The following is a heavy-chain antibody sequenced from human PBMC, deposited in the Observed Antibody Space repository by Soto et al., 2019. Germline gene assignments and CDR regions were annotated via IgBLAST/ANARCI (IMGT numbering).Heavy chain of an antibody. CDR1: GYTLTELS. D-gene: IGHD1-26*01. J-gene: IGHJ5*02. CDR2: FDPEDGET. CDR3: ATEPDYSGSYSQSRWFDP. Sequence: GASVKVSCKVSGYTLTELSMHWVRQAPGKGLEWMGGFDPEDGETIYAQKFQGRVTMTEDTSTDTAYMELSSLRSEDTAVYYCATEPDYSGSYSQSRWFDPWGQGTLVTVSS. V-gene: IGHV1-24*01.